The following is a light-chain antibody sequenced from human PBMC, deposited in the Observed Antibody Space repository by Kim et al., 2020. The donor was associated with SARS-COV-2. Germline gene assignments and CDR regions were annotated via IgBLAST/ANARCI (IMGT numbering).Light chain of an antibody. CDR2: DVS. CDR3: SSYTSSSTLV. J-gene: IGLJ2*01. V-gene: IGLV2-14*03. CDR1: SSDVVGYNY. Sequence: GQSITMPCAGTSSDVVGYNYVAWYQQQPGKAPKLMIYDVSNRPSGVSNRFSGSKSGNTASLIVSGLQAEDEADYYCSSYTSSSTLVFGGGTQLTVL.